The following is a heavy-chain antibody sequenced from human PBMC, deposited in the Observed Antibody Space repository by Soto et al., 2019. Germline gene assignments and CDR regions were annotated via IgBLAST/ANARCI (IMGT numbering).Heavy chain of an antibody. D-gene: IGHD2-2*01. CDR2: INAGNGNT. V-gene: IGHV1-3*01. Sequence: QVQLVQSGAEVKKPGASVKVSCKASGYTFTSYAMHWVRQAPGQRLEWMGWINAGNGNTKYSQKFQGRVTITRDTSASTAYMALSSLRSHYSSVYYCWRFSSPNLFDPWGQGTLVTVSS. CDR1: GYTFTSYA. CDR3: WRFSSPNLFDP. J-gene: IGHJ5*02.